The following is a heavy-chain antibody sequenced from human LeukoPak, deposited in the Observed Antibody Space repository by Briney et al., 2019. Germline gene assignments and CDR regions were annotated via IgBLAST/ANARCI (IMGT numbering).Heavy chain of an antibody. CDR3: ARAISGWSYYFDY. CDR1: GGSISSGSYY. Sequence: SETLSLTCTVSGGSISSGSYYWSWIRQPAGKGLEWIGRIYTSGSTNYNPSLKSRVTISVDTSKNQFSPKLSSVTAADTAVYYCARAISGWSYYFDYWGQGTLVTVSS. D-gene: IGHD6-19*01. J-gene: IGHJ4*02. CDR2: IYTSGST. V-gene: IGHV4-61*02.